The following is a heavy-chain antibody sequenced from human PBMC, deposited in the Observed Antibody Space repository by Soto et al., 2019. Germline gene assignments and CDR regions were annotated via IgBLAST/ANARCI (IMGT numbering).Heavy chain of an antibody. Sequence: SETLSLTCTVSGGSISSHYWSWVRQAPGKGLEWIGHIYYRGSTSYNPSLRSRSTISVDTSNNQFSLKLNSVTTADTAVYYCARDGREASGMDVWGQGTKVTVS. J-gene: IGHJ6*02. CDR1: GGSISSHY. CDR3: ARDGREASGMDV. D-gene: IGHD1-26*01. V-gene: IGHV4-59*11. CDR2: IYYRGST.